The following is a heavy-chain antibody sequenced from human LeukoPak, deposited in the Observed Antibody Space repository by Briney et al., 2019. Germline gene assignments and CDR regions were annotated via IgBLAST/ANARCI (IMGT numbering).Heavy chain of an antibody. V-gene: IGHV1-69*05. CDR2: IIPIFGTA. CDR1: GGTFSSYA. D-gene: IGHD2-15*01. CDR3: ARRPYCSGGSCWGAAFDI. J-gene: IGHJ3*02. Sequence: GSSVKVSCKASGGTFSSYAISWVRQAPGQGLEWMGGIIPIFGTANYAQKFQGRATITTDESTSTAYMELSSLRSKDTAVYYCARRPYCSGGSCWGAAFDIWGQGTMVTVSS.